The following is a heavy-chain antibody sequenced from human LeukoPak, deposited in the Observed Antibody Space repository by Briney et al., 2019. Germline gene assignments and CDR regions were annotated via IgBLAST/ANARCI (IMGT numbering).Heavy chain of an antibody. J-gene: IGHJ4*02. V-gene: IGHV3-9*01. D-gene: IGHD2-2*01. CDR3: ARSYPLSSTEYYFDY. CDR1: GFTFDDYA. Sequence: GGSLRLSCAASGFTFDDYAMHWVRQAPGKGLERVSGISWNSGSIGYADSVKGRFTISRDNAKNSLYLQMNSLRAEDTAVYYCARSYPLSSTEYYFDYWGQGTLVTVSS. CDR2: ISWNSGSI.